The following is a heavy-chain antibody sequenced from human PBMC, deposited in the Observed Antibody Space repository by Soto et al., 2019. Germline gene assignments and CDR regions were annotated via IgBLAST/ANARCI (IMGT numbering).Heavy chain of an antibody. V-gene: IGHV1-69*13. D-gene: IGHD2-2*01. CDR3: ARGGDIVVIPATTDY. CDR2: IIPIFGTA. CDR1: GGTFSSYA. J-gene: IGHJ4*02. Sequence: SVKVSCKASGGTFSSYAISWVRQAPGQGLEWMGGIIPIFGTANYAQKFQGRVTITADESTSTAYMELSSLGSEDTAVYYCARGGDIVVIPATTDYWGQGTLVTVSS.